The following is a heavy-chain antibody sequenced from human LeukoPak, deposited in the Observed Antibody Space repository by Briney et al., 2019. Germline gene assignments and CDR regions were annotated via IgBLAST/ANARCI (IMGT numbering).Heavy chain of an antibody. V-gene: IGHV3-30*18. D-gene: IGHD6-19*01. Sequence: GGSLRLSCAASGLTFSSYGMHWVRQAPGKGLEWVAVISYDGSNKYYADSVKGRFTISRDNSKNTLYLQMNSLRAEDTAVYYCAKDRLAVALGPHFDYWGQGTLVTVSS. J-gene: IGHJ4*02. CDR2: ISYDGSNK. CDR1: GLTFSSYG. CDR3: AKDRLAVALGPHFDY.